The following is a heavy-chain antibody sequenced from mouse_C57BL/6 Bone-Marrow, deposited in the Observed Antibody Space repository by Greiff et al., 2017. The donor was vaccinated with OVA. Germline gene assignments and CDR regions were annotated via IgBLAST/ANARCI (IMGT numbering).Heavy chain of an antibody. Sequence: QVQLKESGPELVKPGASVKISCKASGYAFSSSWMNWVKQRPGKGLEWIGRIYPGDGDTNYNGKFKGKATLTADKSSSTAYMQLSSLTSEDSAVYFCARQPYYAMDYWGQGTSVTVSS. J-gene: IGHJ4*01. CDR2: IYPGDGDT. CDR1: GYAFSSSW. V-gene: IGHV1-82*01. CDR3: ARQPYYAMDY.